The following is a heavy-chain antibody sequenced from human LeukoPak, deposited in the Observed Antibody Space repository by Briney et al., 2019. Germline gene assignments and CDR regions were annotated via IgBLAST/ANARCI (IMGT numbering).Heavy chain of an antibody. J-gene: IGHJ6*02. V-gene: IGHV4-34*01. D-gene: IGHD2-2*02. CDR2: ISHSGST. CDR3: ARVPPYCSSTSCYTYYYYGMDV. Sequence: SETLSLTCAVYGGSFSGYYWSWIRQPPGKGLEWIGEISHSGSTNYNPSLKSRVTISVDTSKNQFSLKLSSVTAADTAVYYCARVPPYCSSTSCYTYYYYGMDVWGQGTTVTVSS. CDR1: GGSFSGYY.